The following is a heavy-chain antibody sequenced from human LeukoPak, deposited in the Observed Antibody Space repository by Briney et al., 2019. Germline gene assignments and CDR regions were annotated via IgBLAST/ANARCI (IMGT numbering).Heavy chain of an antibody. Sequence: GASVKVSCKASGGTFSSYAISWVRQAPGQGLEWMGGIIPIFGTANYAQKFQGRVTITADESTSTAYMELSSLRSEDTAVYYCATDPRIVGAKDLGYWGQGTLVTVSS. CDR3: ATDPRIVGAKDLGY. D-gene: IGHD1-26*01. V-gene: IGHV1-69*13. CDR1: GGTFSSYA. CDR2: IIPIFGTA. J-gene: IGHJ4*02.